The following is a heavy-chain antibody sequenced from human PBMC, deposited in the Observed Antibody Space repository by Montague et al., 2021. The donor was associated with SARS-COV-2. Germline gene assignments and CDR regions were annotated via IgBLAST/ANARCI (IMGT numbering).Heavy chain of an antibody. CDR2: IYYSGST. CDR1: GGSISSSSYY. J-gene: IGHJ4*02. V-gene: IGHV4-39*01. Sequence: SETLSLTCTVSGGSISSSSYYWGWIRQPPGKGLEWIGSIYYSGSTYYNPSLKSRVTIPVDTSKNQFSLKLSPVTAADTAVYYCARPKYSSSWYVDYWGQGTLVTVSS. D-gene: IGHD6-13*01. CDR3: ARPKYSSSWYVDY.